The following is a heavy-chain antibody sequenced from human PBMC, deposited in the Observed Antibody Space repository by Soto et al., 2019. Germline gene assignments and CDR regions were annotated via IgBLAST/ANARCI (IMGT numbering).Heavy chain of an antibody. Sequence: LRLSCEASAFTFRDFAMNWVRQAPGKGLEWVSTIGVNADATHYADAVRGRFTISRDNSRNTLYLQMNSLRVEDTAVYYCVIDDSYTYNPTLDYWGQGSLVTSPQ. V-gene: IGHV3-23*01. CDR2: IGVNADAT. J-gene: IGHJ4*02. D-gene: IGHD3-16*01. CDR3: VIDDSYTYNPTLDY. CDR1: AFTFRDFA.